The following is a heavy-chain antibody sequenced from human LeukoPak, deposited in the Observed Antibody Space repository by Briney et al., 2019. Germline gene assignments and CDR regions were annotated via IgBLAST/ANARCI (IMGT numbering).Heavy chain of an antibody. Sequence: SETLSLTCTVSGGSISSHYWSWIRQPPGKGLEWIGYIYYSGSTNYNPSLKSRVTISVDTSKNQFSLKLSSVTAADTAVYYCARAPKYPKSMVRGVIITHSLDYWGQGTLVTVSS. CDR3: ARAPKYPKSMVRGVIITHSLDY. J-gene: IGHJ4*02. CDR2: IYYSGST. V-gene: IGHV4-59*11. CDR1: GGSISSHY. D-gene: IGHD3-10*01.